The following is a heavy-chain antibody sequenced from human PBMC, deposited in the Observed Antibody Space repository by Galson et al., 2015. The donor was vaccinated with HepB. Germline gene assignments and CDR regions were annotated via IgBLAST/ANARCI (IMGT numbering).Heavy chain of an antibody. V-gene: IGHV1-69*13. CDR2: IVPIFGTA. CDR1: GGTFSSYA. CDR3: AISFYCSGGSCYPY. D-gene: IGHD2-15*01. J-gene: IGHJ4*02. Sequence: SVTVSCKASGGTFSSYAISWVRQAPGQGLEWMGGIVPIFGTANYAQKFQGRVTITADESTSTAYMELSSLRSEDTAVYYCAISFYCSGGSCYPYWGQGTLVTVSS.